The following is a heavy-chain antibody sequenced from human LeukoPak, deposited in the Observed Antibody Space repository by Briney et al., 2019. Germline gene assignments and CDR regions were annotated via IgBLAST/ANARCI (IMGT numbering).Heavy chain of an antibody. Sequence: TSETLSLTCTVSGGSISTYYWSWIRQSPGKGLEWIGYISSSGSIAYNPSLKSRVTISLDTSNNQFSLRLNSVTAADTALYYCGRRISSMTPFDPWGQGTPVTVSS. CDR1: GGSISTYY. V-gene: IGHV4-59*01. CDR3: GRRISSMTPFDP. CDR2: ISSSGSI. J-gene: IGHJ4*02. D-gene: IGHD2-15*01.